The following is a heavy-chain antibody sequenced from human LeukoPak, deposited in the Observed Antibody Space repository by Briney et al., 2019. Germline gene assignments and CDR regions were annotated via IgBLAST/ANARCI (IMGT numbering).Heavy chain of an antibody. CDR2: ITSSSSYI. V-gene: IGHV3-21*01. D-gene: IGHD7-27*01. J-gene: IGHJ4*02. CDR3: GRGHWGLDY. CDR1: GGSISSSN. Sequence: PSETLSLTCAVSGGSISSSNWWSWVRQPPGKGLEWVSSITSSSSYIYYADSVKGRFTISRDNAKNSLYLQMNSLRAEDTAVYYCGRGHWGLDYWGQGALVTVSS.